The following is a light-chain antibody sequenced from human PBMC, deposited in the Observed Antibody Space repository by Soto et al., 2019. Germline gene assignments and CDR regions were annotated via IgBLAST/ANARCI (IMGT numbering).Light chain of an antibody. CDR1: QSISSW. CDR3: QQYNSYSWT. V-gene: IGKV1-5*01. CDR2: DAS. J-gene: IGKJ1*01. Sequence: DIQMTQSPSTLSASVGDRVIITCRASQSISSWLAWYQQKPGKAPKLLVYDASSLERGVPSRFSGSASWTEFTLTISSLQPDDFATYYCQQYNSYSWTFGQGTKVDIK.